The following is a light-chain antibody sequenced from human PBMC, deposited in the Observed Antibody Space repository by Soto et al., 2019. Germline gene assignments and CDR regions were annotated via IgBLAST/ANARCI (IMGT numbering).Light chain of an antibody. CDR2: GAS. CDR3: QEYSAWWT. J-gene: IGKJ1*01. Sequence: EIVMTQSPATLSVSPGERATLSCRARQSVSSNLAWYQQKPGQAPRLLVYGASTRATGIPARFSGSGSGTEFTLTISSLQSEDSAVYYCQEYSAWWTFGQGTKVEIK. CDR1: QSVSSN. V-gene: IGKV3-15*01.